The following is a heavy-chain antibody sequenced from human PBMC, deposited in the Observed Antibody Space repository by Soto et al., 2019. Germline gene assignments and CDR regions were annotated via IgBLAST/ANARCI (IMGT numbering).Heavy chain of an antibody. CDR1: GFTFSSYA. J-gene: IGHJ4*02. CDR3: ARDIDPI. V-gene: IGHV3-33*01. Sequence: QVQLVESGGGLVQPGRSLRLSCAASGFTFSSYAMHWVRQAPDKGLEWVAVIWDDGSNEYYADPVKGRFTIFRDNSKDTLYLQMSSLRPEDTAVYYCARDIDPIWGQGTLVTVSS. CDR2: IWDDGSNE.